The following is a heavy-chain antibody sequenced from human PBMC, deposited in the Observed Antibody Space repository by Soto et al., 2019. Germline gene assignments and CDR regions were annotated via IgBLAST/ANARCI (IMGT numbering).Heavy chain of an antibody. CDR1: GDSVSRKGVA. CDR3: TRDLYDTSWTLLDY. D-gene: IGHD2-2*01. CDR2: TYYRSKWDD. J-gene: IGHJ4*02. Sequence: QVQLQQSGPGLVKPSQTLSLTCAISGDSVSRKGVAWNWIRQSPSRGLEWLGRTYYRSKWDDDYALSVLSRSTIDPVTSRNQSSLQLNSVTPEDTAVYYCTRDLYDTSWTLLDYWGEGIPVTFSS. V-gene: IGHV6-1*01.